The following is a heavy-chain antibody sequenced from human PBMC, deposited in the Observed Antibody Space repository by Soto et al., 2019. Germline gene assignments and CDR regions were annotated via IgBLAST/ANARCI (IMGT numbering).Heavy chain of an antibody. V-gene: IGHV1-69*06. Sequence: QVQLVQSGAEVKKPGSSVKVSCKASGGSFSTYAISWVRQAPGQGLEWMGGIIPIFGSSNSTQQFQGRLTITSEKSTSTIYMELRSLSSDDTAVYYCAGWFGDFRRYYYGMDVWGQGTTVTVSS. J-gene: IGHJ6*02. CDR1: GGSFSTYA. CDR2: IIPIFGSS. D-gene: IGHD3-10*01. CDR3: AGWFGDFRRYYYGMDV.